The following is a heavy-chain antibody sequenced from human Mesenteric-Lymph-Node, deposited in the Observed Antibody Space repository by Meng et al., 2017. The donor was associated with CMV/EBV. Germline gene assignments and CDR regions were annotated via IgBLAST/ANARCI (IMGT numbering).Heavy chain of an antibody. D-gene: IGHD3-16*01. CDR1: GFTFSNYG. CDR3: AKDGGLFNFDY. V-gene: IGHV3-30*02. J-gene: IGHJ4*02. CDR2: IHYDGTNK. Sequence: SCEASGFTFSNYGMHWVRQAPGKGLEWVAFIHYDGTNKYYEDSVKGRFTISRDNSKNTLYLQMNSLRAEDTAVYYCAKDGGLFNFDYWGQGTLVTVSS.